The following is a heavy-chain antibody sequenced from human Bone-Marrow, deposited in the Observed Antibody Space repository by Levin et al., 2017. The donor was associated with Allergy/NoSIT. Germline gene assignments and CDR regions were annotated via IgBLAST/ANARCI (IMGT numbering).Heavy chain of an antibody. D-gene: IGHD3-10*01. CDR3: ARSLWFGELLGGYYYYYMDV. CDR1: GGSISSYY. CDR2: IYYSGST. V-gene: IGHV4-59*01. Sequence: SQTLSLTCTVSGGSISSYYWSWIRQPPGKGLEWIGYIYYSGSTNYNPSLKSRVTISVDTSKNQFSLKLSSVTAADTAVYYCARSLWFGELLGGYYYYYMDVWGKGTTVTVSS. J-gene: IGHJ6*03.